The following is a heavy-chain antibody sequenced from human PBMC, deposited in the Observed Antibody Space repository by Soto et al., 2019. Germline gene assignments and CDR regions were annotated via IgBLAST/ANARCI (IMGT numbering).Heavy chain of an antibody. J-gene: IGHJ4*02. Sequence: QAQLVQSGAEVKKPGASVKVSCKASGYTFTGYDINWVRQATGQGLEWMGWMNPNSGNTGYAQNFQGRVTITPETSITPAYMEMTSVRDEASAVYYCAGEKGGTTGIDFWGQGTLVTVSS. D-gene: IGHD1-7*01. V-gene: IGHV1-8*01. CDR2: MNPNSGNT. CDR1: GYTFTGYD. CDR3: AGEKGGTTGIDF.